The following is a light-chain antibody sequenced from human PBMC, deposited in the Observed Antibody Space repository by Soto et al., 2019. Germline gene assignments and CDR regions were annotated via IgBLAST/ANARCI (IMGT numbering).Light chain of an antibody. CDR1: SSDVGGYKY. Sequence: QSALTQPPSASGSPGQSVTISCTGTSSDVGGYKYVSWYQQHPGKAPKLIIYEVSNRPSGVPDRFSGSKSGNSASLTVSGLQTENEADYYCRSYDGSQSSVIFGGGTKVTVL. CDR3: RSYDGSQSSVI. J-gene: IGLJ2*01. CDR2: EVS. V-gene: IGLV2-8*01.